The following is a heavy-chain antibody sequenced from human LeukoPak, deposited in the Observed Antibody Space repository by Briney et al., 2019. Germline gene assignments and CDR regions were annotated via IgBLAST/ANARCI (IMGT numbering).Heavy chain of an antibody. CDR1: GFTFSSYW. J-gene: IGHJ3*02. CDR3: ARGRPRGAFDI. CDR2: IKQDGSEK. D-gene: IGHD6-6*01. V-gene: IGHV3-7*01. Sequence: PGGSLRLSCAASGFTFSSYWMSWVRQAPGKGLEWAANIKQDGSEKYYVDSVKGRFTISRDNAKNSLYLQMNSLRAEDTAVYYCARGRPRGAFDIWGQGTMVTVSS.